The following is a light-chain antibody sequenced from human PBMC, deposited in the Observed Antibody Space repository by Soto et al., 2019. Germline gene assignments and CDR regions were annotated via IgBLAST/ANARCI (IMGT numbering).Light chain of an antibody. Sequence: GDRVTITCRASQDINTYLAWYQHKPGKAPKVLIYGASSLESGVPSRFSGSGSGTDFTLTISSLQPEDVATYFCQKHDSAPLTFGGGTKVDIK. CDR3: QKHDSAPLT. CDR2: GAS. CDR1: QDINTY. J-gene: IGKJ4*01. V-gene: IGKV1-5*01.